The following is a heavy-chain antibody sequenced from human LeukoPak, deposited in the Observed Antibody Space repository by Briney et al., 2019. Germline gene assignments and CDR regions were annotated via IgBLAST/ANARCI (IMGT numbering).Heavy chain of an antibody. D-gene: IGHD2-15*01. V-gene: IGHV4-59*11. CDR1: GGSLSPHY. Sequence: SETLSLTCTVSGGSLSPHYWSWLRQSPGKGLEWIGYIFHNGSPNYNPSLKSRVTISLDTSKNQFSLKLNSVTAADTAIYYCARETSRGDYSPDFWGQGTLVTVSS. J-gene: IGHJ4*02. CDR2: IFHNGSP. CDR3: ARETSRGDYSPDF.